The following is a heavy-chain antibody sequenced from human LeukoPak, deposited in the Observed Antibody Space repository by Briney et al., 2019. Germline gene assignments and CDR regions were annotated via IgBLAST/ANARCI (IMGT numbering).Heavy chain of an antibody. CDR3: ARGRFEVPRKLYDCDVDV. Sequence: GASVKVSCKASGYTFTSYDINWVRQATGQGLEWMGWMNPNSGNTGYAQKFQGRVTITRNTSISTAYMELSSLRSEDTAVYYCARGRFEVPRKLYDCDVDVWGKGATVTVSS. J-gene: IGHJ6*03. CDR2: MNPNSGNT. CDR1: GYTFTSYD. D-gene: IGHD2-2*01. V-gene: IGHV1-8*03.